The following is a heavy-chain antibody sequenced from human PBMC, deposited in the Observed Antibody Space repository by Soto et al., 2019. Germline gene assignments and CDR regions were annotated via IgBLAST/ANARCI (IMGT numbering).Heavy chain of an antibody. J-gene: IGHJ4*02. CDR1: GGSISSYY. CDR2: ISGSGGST. Sequence: ETLSLTCTVSGGSISSYYWSWVRQAPGKGLEWVSAISGSGGSTYYADSVKGRFTISRDNSKNTLYLQMNSLRAEDTAVYYCAKQPNPGVPAAPFDYWGQGTLVTVSS. V-gene: IGHV3-23*01. D-gene: IGHD2-2*01. CDR3: AKQPNPGVPAAPFDY.